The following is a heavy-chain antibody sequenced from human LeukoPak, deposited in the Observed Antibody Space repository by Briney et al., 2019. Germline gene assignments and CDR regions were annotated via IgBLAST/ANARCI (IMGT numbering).Heavy chain of an antibody. CDR2: INHSGST. V-gene: IGHV4-34*01. CDR3: ARGRYGWLPFDY. CDR1: GGSFSGYY. J-gene: IGHJ4*02. D-gene: IGHD3-16*01. Sequence: SETLSLTCAVYGGSFSGYYWSWIRQPPGKGLEWIGEINHSGSTNYNPSLKSRVTISVDTSKNQFSLKLSSVTAADTAVYYCARGRYGWLPFDYWGRGTLVTVSS.